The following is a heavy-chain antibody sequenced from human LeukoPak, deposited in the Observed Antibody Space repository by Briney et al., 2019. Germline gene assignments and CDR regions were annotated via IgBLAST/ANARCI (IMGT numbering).Heavy chain of an antibody. D-gene: IGHD6-13*01. CDR1: EGTVTIYT. J-gene: IGHJ4*02. V-gene: IGHV1-69*02. CDR3: ASNIAAAGNL. CDR2: IITILGIA. Sequence: PGKVSCKASEGTVTIYTISGVRQAAGQGVEWMGRIITILGIANYAQKFQGRVTITADKYTSTAYMELSSLRSEDTAVYYCASNIAAAGNLWGQGTLVTVSS.